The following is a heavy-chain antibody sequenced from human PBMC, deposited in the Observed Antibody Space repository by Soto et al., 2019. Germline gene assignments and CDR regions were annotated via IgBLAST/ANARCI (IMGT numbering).Heavy chain of an antibody. CDR1: GYTFINYA. V-gene: IGHV1-3*01. CDR2: IHAGGGDS. Sequence: GASVKVSCKASGYTFINYALHWVRQAPGQSLEWMGWIHAGGGDSKASQKLQGRVTFTRDTSANTAYMELTSLTSEDTAIYYCAKKGGYSYSVNADYFDYWGQGTLVTVSS. J-gene: IGHJ4*02. D-gene: IGHD5-18*01. CDR3: AKKGGYSYSVNADYFDY.